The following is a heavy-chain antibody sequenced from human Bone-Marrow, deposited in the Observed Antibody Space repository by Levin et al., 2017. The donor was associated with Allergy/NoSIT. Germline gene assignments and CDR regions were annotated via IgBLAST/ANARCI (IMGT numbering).Heavy chain of an antibody. J-gene: IGHJ4*02. CDR3: ASNTKGGYFDY. Sequence: GGSLRLSCKASGFTFTSYYMHWVRQAPGQGLEWMGIINPSGGSTSYAQKFQGRFTMTRDTSTSTVYMELSSLRSEDTAVYYCASNTKGGYFDYWGQGTLVTVSS. D-gene: IGHD1-1*01. CDR2: INPSGGST. V-gene: IGHV1-46*01. CDR1: GFTFTSYY.